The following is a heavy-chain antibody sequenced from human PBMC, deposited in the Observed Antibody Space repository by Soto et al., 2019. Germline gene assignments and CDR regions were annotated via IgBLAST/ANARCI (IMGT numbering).Heavy chain of an antibody. CDR1: GFTFSSYE. J-gene: IGHJ6*02. CDR2: ISSSGSTI. D-gene: IGHD3-22*01. CDR3: ARDYYDSSGYYYYYYGMDV. Sequence: PGGSLRLSCAASGFTFSSYEMNWVRQAPGKGLEWVSYISSSGSTIYYADSVKGRFTISRDNAKNSLYLQMNSLRAEDTAVYYCARDYYDSSGYYYYYYGMDVWGQGTTVTVSS. V-gene: IGHV3-48*03.